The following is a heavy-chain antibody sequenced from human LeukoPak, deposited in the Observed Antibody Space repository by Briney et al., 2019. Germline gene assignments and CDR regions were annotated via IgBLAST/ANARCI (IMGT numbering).Heavy chain of an antibody. CDR3: ARDGPLFGESPLYYMDV. Sequence: ASVKVSCKASGYTFISYDIHWVRQAPGQGPEWMGWMNPNSGNTGYAQKFQGRVTMTTDTSTSTAYMELRSLRSDDTALYYCARDGPLFGESPLYYMDVWGKGTTVTVSS. J-gene: IGHJ6*03. V-gene: IGHV1-8*01. CDR2: MNPNSGNT. D-gene: IGHD3-10*02. CDR1: GYTFISYD.